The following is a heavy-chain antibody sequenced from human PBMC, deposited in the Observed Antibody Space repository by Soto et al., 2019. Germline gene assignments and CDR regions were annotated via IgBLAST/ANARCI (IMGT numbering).Heavy chain of an antibody. CDR1: GYNFAGYW. D-gene: IGHD4-17*01. Sequence: VESLRVSCKGSGYNFAGYWIAWVRQMPGKGLEWMGIIYPGDSDTRYSPSFQGQVTISADKSISTAYLQWSSLKASDTAMYYCAMGTDYHVGMAVWAKGSTVTVSS. CDR2: IYPGDSDT. CDR3: AMGTDYHVGMAV. J-gene: IGHJ6*04. V-gene: IGHV5-51*01.